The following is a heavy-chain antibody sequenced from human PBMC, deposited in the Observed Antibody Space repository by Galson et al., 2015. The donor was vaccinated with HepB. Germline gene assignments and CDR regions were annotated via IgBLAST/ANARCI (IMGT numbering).Heavy chain of an antibody. CDR3: ASKDYGGAGNYYYGIDV. CDR2: IMPIFRSP. V-gene: IGHV1-69*13. D-gene: IGHD4-23*01. CDR1: GYTFTTHY. J-gene: IGHJ6*02. Sequence: SVKVSCKASGYTFTTHYMHWVRQAPGQGLEWMGGIMPIFRSPDYAQKFKGRVTITADESTNTAYMELSSLSSEDTAIYYCASKDYGGAGNYYYGIDVWGQGTTVIVSS.